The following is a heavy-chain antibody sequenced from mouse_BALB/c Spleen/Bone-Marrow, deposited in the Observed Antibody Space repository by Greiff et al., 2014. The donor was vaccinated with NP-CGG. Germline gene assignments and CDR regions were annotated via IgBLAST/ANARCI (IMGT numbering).Heavy chain of an antibody. J-gene: IGHJ1*01. D-gene: IGHD2-14*01. Sequence: VQLKESGAELVKPGASVKLSCTASGFNIKDTYLHWVKQRPEQGLDWIGRIDPASGNTKYDPKFQGKATITADTSSNTAYLQLSSRTSEDTAVYYCASYRYGWYFDVWGAGTTVTVSS. V-gene: IGHV14-3*02. CDR3: ASYRYGWYFDV. CDR1: GFNIKDTY. CDR2: IDPASGNT.